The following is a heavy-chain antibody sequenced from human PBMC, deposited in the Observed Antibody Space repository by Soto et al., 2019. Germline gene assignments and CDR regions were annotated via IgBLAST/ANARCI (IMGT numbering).Heavy chain of an antibody. D-gene: IGHD4-17*01. CDR3: AKDLGPNYGDKRGFAFDI. Sequence: GGSLRLSCAASGFTFSSYAMSWVRQAPGKGLEWVSAISGSGGSTYYADSVKGRFTISRDNSKNTLYLQMNSLRAEDTAVYYCAKDLGPNYGDKRGFAFDIWGQGTMVTVSS. CDR1: GFTFSSYA. J-gene: IGHJ3*02. CDR2: ISGSGGST. V-gene: IGHV3-23*01.